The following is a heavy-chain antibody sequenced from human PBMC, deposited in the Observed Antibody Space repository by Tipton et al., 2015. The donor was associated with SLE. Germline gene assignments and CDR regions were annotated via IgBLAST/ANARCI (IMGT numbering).Heavy chain of an antibody. CDR2: IYTSGST. CDR1: GGSISSGSYY. CDR3: ARGHRFWSGYYFDY. Sequence: TLSLTCTVSGGSISSGSYYWSWIRQPAGKGLEWIGRIYTSGSTNYNPSLKSRVTISVDTSKNQFSLKLSSVTAADTAVYYCARGHRFWSGYYFDYWGQGTLVTVSS. D-gene: IGHD3-3*01. V-gene: IGHV4-61*02. J-gene: IGHJ4*02.